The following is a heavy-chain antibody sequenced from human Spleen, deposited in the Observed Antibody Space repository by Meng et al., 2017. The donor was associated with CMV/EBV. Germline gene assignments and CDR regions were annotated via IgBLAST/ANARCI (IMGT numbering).Heavy chain of an antibody. V-gene: IGHV4-34*01. Sequence: YFWSWIPQAPGRGLEWIGEIHPRGSTNYNPSLKSRVSIFVDTSTNQFSLRLRSVTAADTAVYYCARAGHIAVVAAAISRSHDFFDPWGQGTLVTVSS. CDR2: IHPRGST. D-gene: IGHD2-15*01. CDR1: YF. CDR3: ARAGHIAVVAAAISRSHDFFDP. J-gene: IGHJ5*02.